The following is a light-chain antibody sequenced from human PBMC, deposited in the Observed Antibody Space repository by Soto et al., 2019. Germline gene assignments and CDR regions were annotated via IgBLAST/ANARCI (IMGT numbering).Light chain of an antibody. V-gene: IGLV2-14*01. CDR3: YSYTSTSPPYV. J-gene: IGLJ1*01. Sequence: QSVLTQPASVSGSAGQSISISCTGTSSDIGRYNFVSWYQQRPCQAPKLLIFDVSHRPSGISDRFSGSKSGYTASLTISGLQAEDEADYYCYSYTSTSPPYVFGTGTKLTVL. CDR1: SSDIGRYNF. CDR2: DVS.